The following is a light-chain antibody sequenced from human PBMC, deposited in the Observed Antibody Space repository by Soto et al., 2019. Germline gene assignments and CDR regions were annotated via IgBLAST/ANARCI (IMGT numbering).Light chain of an antibody. J-gene: IGKJ2*01. V-gene: IGKV3-20*01. Sequence: EIVLTQSPDTLSLSPGERATLSCRASQTVSNNWLAWYQQKPGQAPRLLIYGASSRPAGIPDKFSGSGSGTDFTLTITRLEPEDFAVYYCQHYATSPYTFAQGTKLDI. CDR3: QHYATSPYT. CDR1: QTVSNNW. CDR2: GAS.